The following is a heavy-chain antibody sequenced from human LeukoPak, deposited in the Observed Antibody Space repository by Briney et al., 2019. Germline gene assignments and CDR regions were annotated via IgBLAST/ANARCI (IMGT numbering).Heavy chain of an antibody. D-gene: IGHD3-22*01. CDR2: ISGSGGST. CDR1: GFTFSSYA. V-gene: IGHV3-23*01. J-gene: IGHJ4*02. CDR3: AKDFSVYYHDSRVLDY. Sequence: GGPLRLSCAASGFTFSSYAMSWVRQAPGKGLEWVSAISGSGGSTYYADSVKGRFTISGDNSKNTLYLQMNSLRAEDTAVYYCAKDFSVYYHDSRVLDYWGQGTLVTVSS.